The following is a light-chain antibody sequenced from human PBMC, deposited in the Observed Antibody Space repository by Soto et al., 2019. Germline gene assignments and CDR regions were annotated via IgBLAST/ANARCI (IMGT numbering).Light chain of an antibody. J-gene: IGLJ1*01. Sequence: ALTQPSSVSVSPGQSITISFSGTTSDVGGYNLVSWYQQHTAKAPKLLIYEGTQRPSGVSSRFSGSKSGNTASLTISGLQAEDEADYYCCSYASSSSYVFGTGTKVTVL. CDR1: TSDVGGYNL. CDR3: CSYASSSSYV. CDR2: EGT. V-gene: IGLV2-23*01.